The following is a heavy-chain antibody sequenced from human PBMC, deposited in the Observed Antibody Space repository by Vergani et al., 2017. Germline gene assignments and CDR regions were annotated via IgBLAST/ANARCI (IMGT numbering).Heavy chain of an antibody. D-gene: IGHD3-22*01. J-gene: IGHJ3*02. CDR3: ARTWIYYDSSGYYSGAAFDI. Sequence: QLQLQESGPGLVKPSETLSLTCTVSGGSISSSSYYWGWIRQPPGKGLEWIGSIYYSGSTYYNPSLKSLVTISVDTSKNQFSLKLSSVTAADTAVYYCARTWIYYDSSGYYSGAAFDIWGQGTMVTVSS. CDR1: GGSISSSSYY. CDR2: IYYSGST. V-gene: IGHV4-39*07.